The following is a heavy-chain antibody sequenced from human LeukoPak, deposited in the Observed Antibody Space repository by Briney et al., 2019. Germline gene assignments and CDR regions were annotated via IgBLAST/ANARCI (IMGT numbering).Heavy chain of an antibody. CDR3: ATLQATYCGGDCYRAYNWFDP. CDR1: GYSISSGYY. D-gene: IGHD2-21*02. J-gene: IGHJ5*02. V-gene: IGHV4-38-2*02. Sequence: SETLSLTCTVSGYSISSGYYWGWIRQPPGKGLEWIGSIYHSGSTYYNPSLKSRVTISVDTSKNQFSLKLSSVTAADTAVYYCATLQATYCGGDCYRAYNWFDPWGQGTLVTVSS. CDR2: IYHSGST.